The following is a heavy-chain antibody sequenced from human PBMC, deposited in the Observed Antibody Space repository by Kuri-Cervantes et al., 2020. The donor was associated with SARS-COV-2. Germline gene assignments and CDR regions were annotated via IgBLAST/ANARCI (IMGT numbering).Heavy chain of an antibody. Sequence: SETLSLTCTVSGGSISSSSYYWGWIRQPPGKGLEWIGSIYYSGSTYYNPSLKSRVTISVDTSKNQFSLKLSSVTAADTAVYYCARGSLDCSSTSGYYYYMDVWGKGTTVTVSS. CDR1: GGSISSSSYY. V-gene: IGHV4-39*07. J-gene: IGHJ6*03. CDR2: IYYSGST. D-gene: IGHD2-2*01. CDR3: ARGSLDCSSTSGYYYYMDV.